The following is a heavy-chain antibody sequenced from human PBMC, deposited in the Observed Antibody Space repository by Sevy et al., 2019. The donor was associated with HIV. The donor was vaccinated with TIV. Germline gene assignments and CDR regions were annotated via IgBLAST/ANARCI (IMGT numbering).Heavy chain of an antibody. V-gene: IGHV3-66*01. J-gene: IGHJ6*02. Sequence: GGSLRLSCVASGFTFSNSWMNWVRQAPGKGLEWVSTIYSGGSTFYADSVKGRFTISRDNSKNTLYLHMNSLRAEDTAVYYCARDRYYDASGYYYYYYGLDVWGQGTTVTVSS. CDR2: IYSGGST. CDR1: GFTFSNSW. D-gene: IGHD3-22*01. CDR3: ARDRYYDASGYYYYYYGLDV.